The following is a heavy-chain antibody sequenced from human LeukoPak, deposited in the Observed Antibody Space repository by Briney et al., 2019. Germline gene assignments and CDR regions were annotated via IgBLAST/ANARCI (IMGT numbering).Heavy chain of an antibody. J-gene: IGHJ6*02. V-gene: IGHV5-51*01. D-gene: IGHD5-18*01. CDR2: ISPGDSDT. CDR3: ARHSRYSYGSDDYYYGMYV. Sequence: GESLKISCKGSGQSFTSYWIGWVRQMPGKGLEWMGIISPGDSDTRYSPSFQGQVTISADKSISTAYLQWSSLKASDSAMYYCARHSRYSYGSDDYYYGMYVWGQGTTVTVSS. CDR1: GQSFTSYW.